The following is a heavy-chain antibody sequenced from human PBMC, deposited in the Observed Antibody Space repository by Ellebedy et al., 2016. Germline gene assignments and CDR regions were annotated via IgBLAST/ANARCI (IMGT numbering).Heavy chain of an antibody. CDR2: IYYSGST. D-gene: IGHD3-22*01. V-gene: IGHV4-31*03. J-gene: IGHJ4*02. CDR3: AGEGWRYYDSSGYFDY. CDR1: GGSISSGGSY. Sequence: SETLSLTCTVSGGSISSGGSYWSWIRQHPGKGLEWIGYIYYSGSTYYNPSLKSRITIAVDTSKNQFSLKLSSVTAADTAVYYCAGEGWRYYDSSGYFDYWGQGTLVIVSS.